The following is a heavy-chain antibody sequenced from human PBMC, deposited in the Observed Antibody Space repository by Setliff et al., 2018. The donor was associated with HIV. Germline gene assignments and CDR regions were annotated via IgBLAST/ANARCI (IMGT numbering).Heavy chain of an antibody. CDR3: AGDPEKATPHGGAYYYYGLDA. V-gene: IGHV3-7*03. Sequence: PGGSLTLSCVPSGFTFSTHWMTWVRQAPEKGLEWVASIKENGSEEYYADPGKSRFTISRDNAKNSLYLQMNSLRDEDTALYHCAGDPEKATPHGGAYYYYGLDAWGQGTTVTVSS. CDR1: GFTFSTHW. D-gene: IGHD3-16*01. J-gene: IGHJ6*02. CDR2: IKENGSEE.